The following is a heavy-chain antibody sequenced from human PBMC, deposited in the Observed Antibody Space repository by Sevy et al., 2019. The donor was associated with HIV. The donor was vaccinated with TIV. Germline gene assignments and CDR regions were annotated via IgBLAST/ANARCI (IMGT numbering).Heavy chain of an antibody. V-gene: IGHV3-13*01. CDR2: IRTAGDT. Sequence: GGSLRLSRAASGFTFSSYDIHWVRQDTGKGLEWVSAIRTAGDTYYPDSVKGRFTISRENAKNSLYLQMNSLRAGDTAVYYCAREVPGSLYGMDVWGQGTTVTVSS. CDR3: AREVPGSLYGMDV. J-gene: IGHJ6*02. CDR1: GFTFSSYD. D-gene: IGHD3-10*01.